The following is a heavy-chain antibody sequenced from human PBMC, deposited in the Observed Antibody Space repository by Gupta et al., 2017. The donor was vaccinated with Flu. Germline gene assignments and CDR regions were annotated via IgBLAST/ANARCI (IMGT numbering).Heavy chain of an antibody. D-gene: IGHD6-13*01. CDR1: GGTFSRYS. Sequence: QVQLVQSGAELKTPGSSVQLSCRTSGGTFSRYSISWVRQAPGRGLEWMGGIITIFGTRNYAQKFQGRVTITADDSATTAYMELSSLRSEDTAVYFCARGVEVLSSSLKVHSYYYYSMDVWGQGTTVTVSS. J-gene: IGHJ6*02. CDR2: IITIFGTR. V-gene: IGHV1-69*01. CDR3: ARGVEVLSSSLKVHSYYYYSMDV.